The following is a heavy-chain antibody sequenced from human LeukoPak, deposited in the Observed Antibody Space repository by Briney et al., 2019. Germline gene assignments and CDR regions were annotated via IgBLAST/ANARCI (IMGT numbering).Heavy chain of an antibody. Sequence: GGSLRLSCAASGFTFGTYGMHWVRQAPGKGLEWVANIKQDGSEKYYVDSVKGRFTISRDNAKNSLYLQMNSLRAEDTAVYYCARQVTDRSSGYYYWGQGTLVTVSS. V-gene: IGHV3-7*03. CDR3: ARQVTDRSSGYYY. D-gene: IGHD3-22*01. CDR1: GFTFGTYG. J-gene: IGHJ4*02. CDR2: IKQDGSEK.